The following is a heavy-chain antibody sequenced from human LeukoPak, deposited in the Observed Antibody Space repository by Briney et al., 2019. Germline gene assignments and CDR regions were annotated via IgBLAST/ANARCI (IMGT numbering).Heavy chain of an antibody. J-gene: IGHJ4*02. V-gene: IGHV3-9*01. CDR2: ISWNSGSI. CDR1: GFTFDDYA. Sequence: GGSLRLSCAASGFTFDDYAMHWVRQAPGKGLEWVSGISWNSGSIVYADSVKGRFTISRDNAENSLYLQMNSLRAEDTALYYCAKDAYGGGFLTGYSYFDPWGQGSQVTVSS. CDR3: AKDAYGGGFLTGYSYFDP. D-gene: IGHD3-9*01.